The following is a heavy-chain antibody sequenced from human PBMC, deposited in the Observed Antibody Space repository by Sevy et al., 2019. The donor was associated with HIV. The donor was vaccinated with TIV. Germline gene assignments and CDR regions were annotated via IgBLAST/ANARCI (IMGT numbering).Heavy chain of an antibody. Sequence: GGSLRLSCAASGLSFSNAWLAWVRQAPGKGLEWVGRIRSETGGGTTDFAALVKGKFTISRDDPKNTLYLQMNSLKTEDTADYYCAIDHRRDGMIVVPFEKWGLGTLVTVSS. CDR1: GLSFSNAW. CDR3: AIDHRRDGMIVVPFEK. D-gene: IGHD3-22*01. CDR2: IRSETGGGTT. J-gene: IGHJ4*02. V-gene: IGHV3-15*01.